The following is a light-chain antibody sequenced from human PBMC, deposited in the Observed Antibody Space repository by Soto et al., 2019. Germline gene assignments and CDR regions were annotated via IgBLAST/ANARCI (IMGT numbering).Light chain of an antibody. J-gene: IGLJ2*01. CDR2: EVS. V-gene: IGLV2-14*01. CDR3: SSYTSSSTVV. CDR1: SSDAGDYNY. Sequence: QSALTQPASVSGSPGQSITISCTGTSSDAGDYNYVSWYQQNPGKAPKLLIFEVSNRHSGVSNRFSGSKSGNTASLTISGLKTEDEADYYCSSYTSSSTVVFGGGTKLTVL.